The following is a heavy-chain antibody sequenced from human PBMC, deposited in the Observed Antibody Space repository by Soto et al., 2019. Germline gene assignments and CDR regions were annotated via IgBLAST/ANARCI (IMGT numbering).Heavy chain of an antibody. CDR1: GFTFSDSY. D-gene: IGHD2-15*01. CDR3: ARGPDRARSAIGRTFDI. J-gene: IGHJ3*02. V-gene: IGHV3-11*01. Sequence: QVQLVESGGGLVKPGGSLRLSCAASGFTFSDSYMSWIRQAPGKGLEWVSYISGSGSTTYYADSVKGRFTISRDNAKNSLYLQMTSLRAEDTAVYYWARGPDRARSAIGRTFDIWGQGTRVTVSS. CDR2: ISGSGSTT.